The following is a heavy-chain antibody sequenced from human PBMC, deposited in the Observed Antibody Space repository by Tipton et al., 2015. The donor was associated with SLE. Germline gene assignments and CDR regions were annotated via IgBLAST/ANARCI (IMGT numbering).Heavy chain of an antibody. J-gene: IGHJ4*02. CDR1: GYPFIGYY. V-gene: IGHV1-18*04. CDR2: ISAYNGNT. Sequence: QSGAEVKKPGASVKVSCKASGYPFIGYYMHWVRQAPGQGLEWMGWISAYNGNTNYAQKLQGRVTMTTDTSTSTAYMELRSLRSDDTAVYYCARAPIVAPLSVRPFDCWGQGTLVTVSS. D-gene: IGHD5-12*01. CDR3: ARAPIVAPLSVRPFDC.